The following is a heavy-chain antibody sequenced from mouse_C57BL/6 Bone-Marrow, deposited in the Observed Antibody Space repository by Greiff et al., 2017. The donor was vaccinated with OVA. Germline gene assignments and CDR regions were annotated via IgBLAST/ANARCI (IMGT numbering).Heavy chain of an antibody. Sequence: EVHLVESGGGLVKPGGSLKLSCAASGFTFSSYAMSWVRQTPEKRLEWVATISDGGSYTYYPDNVKGRFTISRDNAKNNLYLQMSHLKSEDTAMYYCARLFLLFDCWGQGTTLTVSS. J-gene: IGHJ2*01. CDR3: ARLFLLFDC. CDR2: ISDGGSYT. V-gene: IGHV5-4*01. CDR1: GFTFSSYA. D-gene: IGHD2-10*01.